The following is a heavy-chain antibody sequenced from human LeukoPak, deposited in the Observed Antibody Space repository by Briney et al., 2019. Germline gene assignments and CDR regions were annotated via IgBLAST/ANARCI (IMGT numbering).Heavy chain of an antibody. J-gene: IGHJ5*02. CDR3: ARGLYLYYDFWSGYSQVQRAHWFDP. CDR2: INHSGST. CDR1: GGSFSGYY. D-gene: IGHD3-3*01. V-gene: IGHV4-34*01. Sequence: SETLSLTCAVYGGSFSGYYWSWIRQPPGKGLEWIGEINHSGSTNYNPSLESRVTISVDTSKNQFSLKLSSVTAADTAVYYCARGLYLYYDFWSGYSQVQRAHWFDPWGQGTLVTVSS.